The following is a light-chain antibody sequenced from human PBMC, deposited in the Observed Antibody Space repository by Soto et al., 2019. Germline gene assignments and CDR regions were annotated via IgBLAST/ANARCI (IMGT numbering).Light chain of an antibody. CDR2: AVT. J-gene: IGLJ3*02. Sequence: QSALTQPASVSGSPGQSITISCTGTSSDVGGYNYVSWYQQHPGKAPKLMIYAVTDRPSGVSSRFSGSKSGNTASLTISGLQAEDEADYYCSSYAGSNVWVFGGGTKLTVL. V-gene: IGLV2-14*01. CDR1: SSDVGGYNY. CDR3: SSYAGSNVWV.